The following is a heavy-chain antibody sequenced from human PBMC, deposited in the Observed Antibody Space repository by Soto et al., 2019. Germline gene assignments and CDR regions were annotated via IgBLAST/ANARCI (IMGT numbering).Heavy chain of an antibody. Sequence: SETLSLTCTVSGGSVGGGSDYWSWIRQPPGKGLEWIGYIYYSGSTNYNPSLKSRVTISVDTSKNQFSLKLSSVTAADTAVYYCARDRVVTEGYYYYYGMDVWGQGTTVTVSS. D-gene: IGHD3-3*01. J-gene: IGHJ6*02. CDR1: GGSVGGGSDY. CDR2: IYYSGST. V-gene: IGHV4-61*01. CDR3: ARDRVVTEGYYYYYGMDV.